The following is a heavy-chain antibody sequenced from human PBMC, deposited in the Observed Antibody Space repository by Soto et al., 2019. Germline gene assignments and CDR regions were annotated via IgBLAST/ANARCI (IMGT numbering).Heavy chain of an antibody. D-gene: IGHD5-12*01. V-gene: IGHV4-34*01. Sequence: QVQLQQWGAGLLKPSETLSLNCAVNGGSLSGYYWSWIRQPPGKGLEWIGEIKDGGYTNYSPSLKSRATISSDRSNSQFSLRLNSVTAAHTGVYYCARGQEGVVATHWDQGALVTVSS. J-gene: IGHJ4*02. CDR2: IKDGGYT. CDR1: GGSLSGYY. CDR3: ARGQEGVVATH.